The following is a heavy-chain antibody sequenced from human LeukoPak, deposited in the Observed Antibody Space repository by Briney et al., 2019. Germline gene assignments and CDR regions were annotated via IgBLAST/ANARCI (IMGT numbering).Heavy chain of an antibody. CDR1: GYTFTGYY. V-gene: IGHV1-2*02. Sequence: VASVKVSCKASGYTFTGYYMHWVRQAPGQGLEWMGWINPNSGGTNYAQKFQGRVTMTRDTSISTAYMELSRLRSDDTAVYYCARGDTDRYLGNFRFVPWGQGTLVTVSS. CDR2: INPNSGGT. J-gene: IGHJ5*02. CDR3: ARGDTDRYLGNFRFVP. D-gene: IGHD7-27*01.